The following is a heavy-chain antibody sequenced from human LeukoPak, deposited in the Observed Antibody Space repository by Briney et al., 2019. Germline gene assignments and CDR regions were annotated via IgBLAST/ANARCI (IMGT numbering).Heavy chain of an antibody. D-gene: IGHD3-10*01. J-gene: IGHJ4*02. CDR2: INPSGGRT. Sequence: ASVKVSCKASGYTFTNYYIHWVRQAPGQGLEWMGMINPSGGRTTYAKEFQGRVTMTRDTSTNTVYTELSSLRSDDTAVYYCARDYYGGHNLYNFDFWGQGTRVIVSS. V-gene: IGHV1-46*01. CDR3: ARDYYGGHNLYNFDF. CDR1: GYTFTNYY.